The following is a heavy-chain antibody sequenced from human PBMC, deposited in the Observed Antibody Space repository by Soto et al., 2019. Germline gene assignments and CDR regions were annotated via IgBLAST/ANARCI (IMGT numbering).Heavy chain of an antibody. V-gene: IGHV3-30*18. CDR1: GFTFSSYG. J-gene: IGHJ4*02. CDR2: ISFDGSNK. Sequence: PGGSLRLSCAASGFTFSSYGIHWVRQAPGKGLEWVAVISFDGSNKYYADSVKGRFTISRDNSKNTLYLQMSRLRPEDTAVYYCAKDRGIQLWSHYFDFWGQGPLVTVYS. D-gene: IGHD5-18*01. CDR3: AKDRGIQLWSHYFDF.